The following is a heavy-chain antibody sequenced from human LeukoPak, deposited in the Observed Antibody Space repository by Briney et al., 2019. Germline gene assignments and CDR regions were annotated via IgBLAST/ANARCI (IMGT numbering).Heavy chain of an antibody. CDR1: GYTLTELS. CDR3: ARMDIVVLQFDY. Sequence: GASVKVSCKVSGYTLTELSMHWVRQAPGKGLEWMGGFDPEDGETIYAQKFQGRVTMTEDTSTDTAYMELRSLRSDDTAVYYCARMDIVVLQFDYWGQGTLVTVSS. V-gene: IGHV1-24*01. J-gene: IGHJ4*02. CDR2: FDPEDGET. D-gene: IGHD2-2*03.